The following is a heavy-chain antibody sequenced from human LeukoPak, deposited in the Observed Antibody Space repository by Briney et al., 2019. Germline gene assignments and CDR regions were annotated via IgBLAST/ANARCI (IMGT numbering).Heavy chain of an antibody. D-gene: IGHD3-10*01. CDR1: GGSFSGYY. CDR2: INHSGST. J-gene: IGHJ5*02. V-gene: IGHV4-34*01. Sequence: PSETLSLTCAVYGGSFSGYYWSWIRQPPGKGLEWIGEINHSGSTNYNPSLKSRVTISADTSKNQFSLKLSSVTAADTAVYYCARGPRFGELLWHWFDPWGQGTLVTVSS. CDR3: ARGPRFGELLWHWFDP.